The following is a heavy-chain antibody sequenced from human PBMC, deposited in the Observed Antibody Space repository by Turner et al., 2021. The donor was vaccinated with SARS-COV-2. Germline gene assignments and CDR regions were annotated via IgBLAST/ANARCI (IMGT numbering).Heavy chain of an antibody. CDR1: SITFSRYA. CDR2: ISGNGVYK. D-gene: IGHD7-27*01. CDR3: VSVDDPRFNSDWGWFDP. Sequence: EVQFLESGGGLVHPGGSLRISCGASSITFSRYAMGWVRQARGKGLEYVSSISGNGVYKFYAGSVRGRFTIYRDNPKNTLYLEMNGLRPGDTAVYYCVSVDDPRFNSDWGWFDPWGQGTLVTVSS. V-gene: IGHV3-23*01. J-gene: IGHJ5*02.